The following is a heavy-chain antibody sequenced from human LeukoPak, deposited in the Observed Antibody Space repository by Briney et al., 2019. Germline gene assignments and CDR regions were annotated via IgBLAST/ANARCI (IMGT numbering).Heavy chain of an antibody. CDR2: IIPILGIA. V-gene: IGHV1-69*04. CDR3: ARVGGDSSGYSTWFDP. D-gene: IGHD3-22*01. J-gene: IGHJ5*02. Sequence: ASVKVSCKASGGTFSSYAISWVRQAPGQGLEWTGRIIPILGIANYAQKFQSRVTITADKSTSTAYMELSSLRSEDTAVYYCARVGGDSSGYSTWFDPWGQGTLVTVSS. CDR1: GGTFSSYA.